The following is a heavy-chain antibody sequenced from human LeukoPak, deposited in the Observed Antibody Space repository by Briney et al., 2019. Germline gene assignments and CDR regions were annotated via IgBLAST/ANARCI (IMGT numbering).Heavy chain of an antibody. V-gene: IGHV1-18*01. Sequence: ASVKVSCKASGYTFTSYGISWVRQAPGQGLEWMGWISAYNGNTNYAQKLQGRVTMTTDTSTSTAYMELRSLRSDDTAVYYCATSVSGRSSGWYYFDYWGQGTLVTVSS. D-gene: IGHD6-19*01. CDR3: ATSVSGRSSGWYYFDY. CDR2: ISAYNGNT. J-gene: IGHJ4*02. CDR1: GYTFTSYG.